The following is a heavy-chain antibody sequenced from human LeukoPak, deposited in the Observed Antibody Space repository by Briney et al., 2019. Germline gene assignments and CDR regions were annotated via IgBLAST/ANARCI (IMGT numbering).Heavy chain of an antibody. V-gene: IGHV1-46*01. Sequence: GASVKVSCKASGYTFTTYSMHWVRQAPGQGLEWMAIINLSGGSTDDTQKFQGRVTMTRDTSTSTVYMELSSLRSEDTAVYYCVRHNHMDVWGQGTPVTVSS. CDR1: GYTFTTYS. CDR3: VRHNHMDV. J-gene: IGHJ6*02. CDR2: INLSGGST.